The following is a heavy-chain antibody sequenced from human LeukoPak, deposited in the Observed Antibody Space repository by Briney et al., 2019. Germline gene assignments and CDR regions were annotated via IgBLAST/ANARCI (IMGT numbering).Heavy chain of an antibody. V-gene: IGHV1-69*13. CDR2: IIPIFGTA. J-gene: IGHJ3*02. D-gene: IGHD5-12*01. CDR1: GGTFSSYA. Sequence: ASVKVSCKASGGTFSSYAISWVRQAPGQGLEWMGGIIPIFGTANYAQKFQGRVTITADESTSTAYMELSSLRSEDTAVYYCARDKNSGYETDIDAFDIWGQGTMVTVSS. CDR3: ARDKNSGYETDIDAFDI.